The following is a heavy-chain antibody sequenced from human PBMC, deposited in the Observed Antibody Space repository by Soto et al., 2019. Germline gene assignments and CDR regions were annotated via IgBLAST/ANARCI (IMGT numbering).Heavy chain of an antibody. CDR3: AKTTYDILTGYYNGPFDY. Sequence: ASVKVSCKASGYTFTSYYMHWVRQAPGQGLEWMGIINPSGGSTSYAQKFQGRVTMTRDTSTSTVYMELSSLRSEDTAVYFCAKTTYDILTGYYNGPFDYWGQGTLVTVSS. CDR1: GYTFTSYY. D-gene: IGHD3-9*01. V-gene: IGHV1-46*01. J-gene: IGHJ4*02. CDR2: INPSGGST.